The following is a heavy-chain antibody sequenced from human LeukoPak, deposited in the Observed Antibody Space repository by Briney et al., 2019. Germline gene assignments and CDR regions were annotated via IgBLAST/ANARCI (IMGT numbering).Heavy chain of an antibody. CDR2: IWYDGSNK. CDR3: AKDETRGYSGYDLDY. D-gene: IGHD5-12*01. J-gene: IGHJ4*02. V-gene: IGHV3-33*06. Sequence: GGSLRLSCAASGFAFSIYGMQWVRQAPGKGLEWVAVIWYDGSNKYYADSVRGRFTISRDNSKNTLYLQMNSLRAEDTAIYYCAKDETRGYSGYDLDYWGQGTLVTVSS. CDR1: GFAFSIYG.